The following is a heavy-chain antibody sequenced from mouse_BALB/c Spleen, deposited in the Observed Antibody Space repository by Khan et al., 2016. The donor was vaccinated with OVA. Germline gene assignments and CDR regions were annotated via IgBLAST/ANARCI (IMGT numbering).Heavy chain of an antibody. D-gene: IGHD3-1*01. Sequence: QVQLQQSGAELVRPGASVKLSCKTSGYIFTSYWIHWVKQRSGQGLEWIARIYPGTDNTYYNEKLKDKATLTEDKYYSTAYMQLSSMKSVDSPVYFCAREGALYYVDYWGQGTTLTVSA. V-gene: IGHV1S132*01. J-gene: IGHJ2*01. CDR3: AREGALYYVDY. CDR1: GYIFTSYW. CDR2: IYPGTDNT.